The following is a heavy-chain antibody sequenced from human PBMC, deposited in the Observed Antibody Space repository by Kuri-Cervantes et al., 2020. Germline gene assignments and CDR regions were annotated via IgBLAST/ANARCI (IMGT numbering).Heavy chain of an antibody. J-gene: IGHJ4*02. CDR2: ISASGGST. D-gene: IGHD2/OR15-2a*01. CDR1: GFTFSSYG. Sequence: GGSLRLSCAASGFTFSSYGMSWVRQAPGKGLEWVSAISASGGSTYYADSVKGRFTISRDNSKNTLYLQLSNVGGEDTAVYFCAKQEVISGSPFVDYWGQGTLVTVSS. CDR3: AKQEVISGSPFVDY. V-gene: IGHV3-23*01.